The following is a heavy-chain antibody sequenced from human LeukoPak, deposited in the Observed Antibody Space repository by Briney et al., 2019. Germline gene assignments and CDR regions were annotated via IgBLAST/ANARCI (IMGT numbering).Heavy chain of an antibody. Sequence: GGSLRLSCAASGFTFSSYAMSWVRQAPGKGLEWVSAISGSGGSTYYADSVKGRFTISRDNSKNTLYLQMNSLRAEDTAVYYCAKGPYWQQLVRDYFDYWGQGTLVTVSS. CDR1: GFTFSSYA. CDR2: ISGSGGST. J-gene: IGHJ4*02. CDR3: AKGPYWQQLVRDYFDY. D-gene: IGHD6-13*01. V-gene: IGHV3-23*01.